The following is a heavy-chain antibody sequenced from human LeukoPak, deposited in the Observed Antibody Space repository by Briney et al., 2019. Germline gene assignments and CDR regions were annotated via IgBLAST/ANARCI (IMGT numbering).Heavy chain of an antibody. CDR1: GFTFSSYA. Sequence: GRSLRLSCAASGFTFSSYAMHWVRQAPGKGLEWVAIISYDGSNKYYADSVKGRFTISRDNSKNTLYLQMNSLRAEDTAVYYYAKDPQEYYFDYWGQGTLVTVSS. CDR2: ISYDGSNK. J-gene: IGHJ4*02. CDR3: AKDPQEYYFDY. D-gene: IGHD3-10*01. V-gene: IGHV3-30-3*01.